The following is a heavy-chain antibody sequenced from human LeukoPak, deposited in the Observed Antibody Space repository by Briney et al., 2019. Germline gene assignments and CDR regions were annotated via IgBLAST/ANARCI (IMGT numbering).Heavy chain of an antibody. D-gene: IGHD1-20*01. V-gene: IGHV4-30-4*08. CDR1: GGSISSGDYY. CDR3: ASPSITGTTRYGYYYGMDV. CDR2: IYYSGST. J-gene: IGHJ6*02. Sequence: SEILSLTCTVSGGSISSGDYYWSWIRQPPGKGLEWIGYIYYSGSTYYNPFLKSRVTISVDTSKNQFSLKLSSVTAADTAVYYCASPSITGTTRYGYYYGMDVWGQGTTVTVSS.